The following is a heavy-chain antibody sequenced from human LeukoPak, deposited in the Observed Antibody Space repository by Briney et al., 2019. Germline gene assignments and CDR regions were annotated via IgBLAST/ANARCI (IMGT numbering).Heavy chain of an antibody. D-gene: IGHD5-12*01. Sequence: SETLSLTCVVYGGAFSGYYWTWIRQPPGKGLEWIGEINHRGTPTYNPSLKSRVTISVDTPKNQFSLKLNSVTAADTAVYYCARVDIVTTNWFDPWGQGTPVIVSP. CDR3: ARVDIVTTNWFDP. V-gene: IGHV4-34*01. CDR2: INHRGTP. CDR1: GGAFSGYY. J-gene: IGHJ5*02.